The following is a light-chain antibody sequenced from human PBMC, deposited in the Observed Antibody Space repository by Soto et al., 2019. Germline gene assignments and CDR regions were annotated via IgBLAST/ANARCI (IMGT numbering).Light chain of an antibody. J-gene: IGKJ1*01. V-gene: IGKV3-20*01. CDR2: GAS. Sequence: EIVLTQSPGTLSLSPGERATLSCRASQSVSSSYFTWYQQKPGQAPRLLIYGASSRATGIPNRFSGSGSGTDFPHTISSLEPEDFAGYYCQHVGGSPQWTFGKGTKMEIK. CDR3: QHVGGSPQWT. CDR1: QSVSSSY.